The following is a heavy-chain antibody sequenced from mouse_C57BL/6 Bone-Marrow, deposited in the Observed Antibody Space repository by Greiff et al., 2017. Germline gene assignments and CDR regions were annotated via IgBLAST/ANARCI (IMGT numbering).Heavy chain of an antibody. CDR2: IYPSDSET. Sequence: VQLQQPGAELVRPGSSVKLSCKASGYTFTSYWMDWVKQRPGQGLEWIGNIYPSDSETHYNQKFKDKATLTVDKSSSTAYMQLSSLTSEDSAVYYCARGGRRYFEVWGTGTTVTGSS. D-gene: IGHD1-1*01. CDR1: GYTFTSYW. J-gene: IGHJ1*03. CDR3: ARGGRRYFEV. V-gene: IGHV1-61*01.